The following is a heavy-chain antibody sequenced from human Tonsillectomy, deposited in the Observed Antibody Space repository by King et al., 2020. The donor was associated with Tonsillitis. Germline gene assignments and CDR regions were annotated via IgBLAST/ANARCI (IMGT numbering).Heavy chain of an antibody. CDR2: IIPVIGIG. V-gene: IGHV1-69*09. CDR1: GGTFSSHA. J-gene: IGHJ4*02. Sequence: VQLVESGAEVKKPGSSVKVSCKASGGTFSSHAITWVRQAPGQGLEWMGRIIPVIGIGNYAQNFQGRVTLTADKSTRTASMELSSLRSEDTAVYYCARGLYDSSGFTLGYWGQGTLVTVSS. D-gene: IGHD3-22*01. CDR3: ARGLYDSSGFTLGY.